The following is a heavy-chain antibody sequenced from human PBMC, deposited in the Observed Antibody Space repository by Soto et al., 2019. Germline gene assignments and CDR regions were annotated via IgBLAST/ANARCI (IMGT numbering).Heavy chain of an antibody. CDR3: ASRSSGWYFDY. CDR2: ISGSGGST. J-gene: IGHJ4*02. D-gene: IGHD6-19*01. Sequence: EVQLLESGGGLVQPGGSLRLSCAASGFTFSNYAISWVRQAPGKGLEWVSIISGSGGSTYYADSVKGRFIISRDNSKNTLYLQMNSLRAEDTALYYCASRSSGWYFDYWGQGTLVTVSS. V-gene: IGHV3-23*01. CDR1: GFTFSNYA.